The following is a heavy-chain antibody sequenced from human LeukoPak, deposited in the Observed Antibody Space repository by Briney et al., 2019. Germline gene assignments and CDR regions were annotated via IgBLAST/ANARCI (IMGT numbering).Heavy chain of an antibody. CDR2: ISGSGGST. Sequence: GGSLRLSCAGSGFTFNDHAISWVRQAPGKGLEWVSSISGSGGSTYYADYVKGRSTISRDNSKNVVYFEMHSLRGEDTAVYFCARGGQNFDFWRFDYWGQGTLVVVSS. J-gene: IGHJ4*02. CDR3: ARGGQNFDFWRFDY. V-gene: IGHV3-23*01. CDR1: GFTFNDHA. D-gene: IGHD3-3*01.